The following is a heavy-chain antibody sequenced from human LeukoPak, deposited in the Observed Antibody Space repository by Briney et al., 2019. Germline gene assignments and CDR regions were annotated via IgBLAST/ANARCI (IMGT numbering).Heavy chain of an antibody. CDR1: GGSFSGYY. D-gene: IGHD3-10*01. J-gene: IGHJ5*02. CDR3: ARGRERYYYGSGSYYNRARPFDP. CDR2: INHSGST. V-gene: IGHV4-34*01. Sequence: PSETLSLTCAVYGGSFSGYYWSWIRQPPGKGLEWIGEINHSGSTNYNPSLKSRGTISVDTSKNQFSLKLSSVTAADTAVYYCARGRERYYYGSGSYYNRARPFDPWGQGTLVTVSS.